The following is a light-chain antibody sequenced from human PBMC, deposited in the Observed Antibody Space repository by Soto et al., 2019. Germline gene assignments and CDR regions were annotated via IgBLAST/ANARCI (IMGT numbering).Light chain of an antibody. J-gene: IGKJ1*01. CDR1: QSVSSSY. CDR3: QQYGSLPRT. CDR2: GAS. Sequence: EIVLTQSPGTLSLSPGERATLSCRASQSVSSSYLAWYQQKPGQAPRLLIYGASSRATGIPDRFRGSGSGTDFTLTISRLEPEDFAVYYCQQYGSLPRTFGQGTEVEI. V-gene: IGKV3-20*01.